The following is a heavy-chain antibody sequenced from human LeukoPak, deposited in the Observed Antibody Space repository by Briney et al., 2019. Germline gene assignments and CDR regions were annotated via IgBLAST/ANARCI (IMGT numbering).Heavy chain of an antibody. D-gene: IGHD1-26*01. CDR3: AKEREVQHLYHFDY. J-gene: IGHJ4*02. V-gene: IGHV3-23*01. CDR1: GFTFSSYA. Sequence: GGSLRLSCAASGFTFSSYAMSWVRQAPGKGLKWASGISGSGGSPYYADSVKGRFTISRDNSKNTLYLQMNSLRVEDTAVYYCAKEREVQHLYHFDYWGQGTLVTVSS. CDR2: ISGSGGSP.